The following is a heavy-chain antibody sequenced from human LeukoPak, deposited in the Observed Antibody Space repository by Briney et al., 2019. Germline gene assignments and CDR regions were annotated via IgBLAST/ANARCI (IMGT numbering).Heavy chain of an antibody. V-gene: IGHV4-59*08. CDR1: GGSISSYY. J-gene: IGHJ4*02. CDR3: ARLTIAAAGTSFDY. CDR2: LYYSVRT. Sequence: SQTLSLTCTVSGGSISSYYWSWIRQPPGKGLGWIGYLYYSVRTNYNPSLKTRVPISVDTSKDRFSLKLSSVTVADPPAYTFARLTIAAAGTSFDYWGQGTLVTVSS. D-gene: IGHD6-13*01.